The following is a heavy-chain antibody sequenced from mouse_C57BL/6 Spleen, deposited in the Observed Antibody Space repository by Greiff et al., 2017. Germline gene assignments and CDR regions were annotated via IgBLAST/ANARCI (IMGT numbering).Heavy chain of an antibody. D-gene: IGHD1-1*01. CDR1: GYTFTSYW. CDR2: IHPNSGST. V-gene: IGHV1-64*01. CDR3: ARYDYCGFAY. J-gene: IGHJ3*01. Sequence: QVQLQQPGAELVKPGASVKLSCKASGYTFTSYWMHWVKQRPGQGLEWIGMIHPNSGSTNYNEKFKSKATLTVDKSSSTAYMQLSSLTSENSAVYYCARYDYCGFAYWGQGTLVTVSA.